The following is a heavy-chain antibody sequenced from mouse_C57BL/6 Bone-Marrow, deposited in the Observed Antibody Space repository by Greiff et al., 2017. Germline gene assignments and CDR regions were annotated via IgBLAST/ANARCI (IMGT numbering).Heavy chain of an antibody. D-gene: IGHD2-3*01. CDR2: IRLKSDNYAT. Sequence: EVQLLESGGGLVQPGGSMKLSCVASGFTFSNYWMNWVRQSPEKGLEWVAQIRLKSDNYATHYAESVKGRFTISRDDSKSSVDLQMNNLKAEDTEIYYSTGADGYYEDYWGQGTSVTVSS. CDR3: TGADGYYEDY. V-gene: IGHV6-3*01. CDR1: GFTFSNYW. J-gene: IGHJ4*01.